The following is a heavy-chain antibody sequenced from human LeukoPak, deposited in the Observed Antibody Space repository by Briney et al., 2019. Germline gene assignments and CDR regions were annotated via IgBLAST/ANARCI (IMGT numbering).Heavy chain of an antibody. J-gene: IGHJ4*02. CDR2: FDPEDGET. Sequence: ASVKVSCKVSGYTLTELSMHWVRQAPGKGLEWMGGFDPEDGETIYAQKFQGRVTMTEDTSTDTAYMELSSLRSEDTAVYYCATDLGIAVAGIHSGYWGQGTLVTVSS. CDR3: ATDLGIAVAGIHSGY. V-gene: IGHV1-24*01. D-gene: IGHD6-19*01. CDR1: GYTLTELS.